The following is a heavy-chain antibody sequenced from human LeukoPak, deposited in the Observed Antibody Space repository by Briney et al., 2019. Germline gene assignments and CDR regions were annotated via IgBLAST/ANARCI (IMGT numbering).Heavy chain of an antibody. CDR2: IIPILGIA. CDR3: ARDAVVVVNDFDY. J-gene: IGHJ4*02. CDR1: GGTFSSYA. D-gene: IGHD3-22*01. Sequence: SVKVSCKASGGTFSSYAISWVRQAPGQGLEWMGRIIPILGIANYAQKFQGRVTMTTDTFTSTAYMELRSLRSDDTAVYYCARDAVVVVNDFDYWGQGTLVTVSS. V-gene: IGHV1-69*04.